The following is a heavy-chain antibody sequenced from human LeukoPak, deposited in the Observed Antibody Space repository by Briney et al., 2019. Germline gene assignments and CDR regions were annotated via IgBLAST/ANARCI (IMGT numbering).Heavy chain of an antibody. D-gene: IGHD2-15*01. CDR1: GGSISSYY. CDR3: ARENRYCSGGSCYSVASDDAFDI. Sequence: SETLSLTCTVSGGSISSYYWSWNRQPPGKGLEWIGYIYYSGSTNYNPSLKSRVTISVDTSKNQFSLKLSSVTAADTAVYYCARENRYCSGGSCYSVASDDAFDIWGQGTMVTVSS. V-gene: IGHV4-59*01. J-gene: IGHJ3*02. CDR2: IYYSGST.